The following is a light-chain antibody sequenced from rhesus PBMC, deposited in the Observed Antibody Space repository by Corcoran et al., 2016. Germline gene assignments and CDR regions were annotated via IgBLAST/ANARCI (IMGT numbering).Light chain of an antibody. J-gene: IGKJ2*01. V-gene: IGKV1-19*01. CDR3: LQDYTTPYS. CDR2: AAS. CDR1: QGFNSR. Sequence: DIQMTQSPSSLSASVGDKVTITCHGSQGFNSRLAWYQQKPRKAPKPLIYAASSLQSGVPSRFSGNGSGTDYTLTISSLQPEDFANYYCLQDYTTPYSFGQGTKVEIK.